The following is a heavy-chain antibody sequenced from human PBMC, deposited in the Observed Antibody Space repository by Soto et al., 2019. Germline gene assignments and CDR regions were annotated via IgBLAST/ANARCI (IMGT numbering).Heavy chain of an antibody. Sequence: GGSLSLSCASPGFTFSSYGMHWVRQAPGKGLEWVAVISYDGSNKYYADSVKGRFTISRDNSKNTLYLQMNSLRAEDTAVYYCAKAFYKYYFDYWGQGTLVTVSS. D-gene: IGHD1-1*01. V-gene: IGHV3-30*18. CDR1: GFTFSSYG. CDR3: AKAFYKYYFDY. CDR2: ISYDGSNK. J-gene: IGHJ4*02.